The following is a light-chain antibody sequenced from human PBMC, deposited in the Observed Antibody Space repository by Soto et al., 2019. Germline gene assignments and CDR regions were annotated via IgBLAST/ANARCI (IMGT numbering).Light chain of an antibody. J-gene: IGLJ2*01. V-gene: IGLV2-23*02. Sequence: QSALTQPASVSGSPGQSIAISCTGNSSGIGTFNLVSWYQQHPGKAPKLIIYEVNKRPSGISSRFSGSKSGNTASLTISGLQAEEEADYYCYSFAGFNTQFGGGTKVTVL. CDR3: YSFAGFNTQ. CDR1: SSGIGTFNL. CDR2: EVN.